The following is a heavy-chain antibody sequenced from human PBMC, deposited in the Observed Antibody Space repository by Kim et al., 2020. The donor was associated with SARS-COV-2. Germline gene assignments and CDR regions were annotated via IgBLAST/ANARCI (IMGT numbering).Heavy chain of an antibody. Sequence: ASVKVSCKASGYTFTSYAMHWVRQAPGQRLEWMGWINAGNGNTKYSQKFQGRVTITRDTSASTAYMELSSLRSEDTAVYYCARDPSSIAAAGSFDYWGQGTLVTVSS. D-gene: IGHD6-13*01. CDR2: INAGNGNT. CDR3: ARDPSSIAAAGSFDY. J-gene: IGHJ4*02. CDR1: GYTFTSYA. V-gene: IGHV1-3*01.